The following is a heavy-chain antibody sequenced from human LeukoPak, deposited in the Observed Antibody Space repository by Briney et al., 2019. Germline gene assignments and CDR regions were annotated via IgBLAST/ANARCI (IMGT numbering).Heavy chain of an antibody. D-gene: IGHD3-22*01. Sequence: ASVKVSCKASGYTFTGYYMHWVRQAPGQGLDWMGWINPNSGGTKYAQKFQGRVTVTRDTSISTAYMELSSLRSDDTAVYYCARDGAGRTYYYDSSGYYSRSVFDYWGQGTLVIVSS. CDR1: GYTFTGYY. V-gene: IGHV1-2*02. J-gene: IGHJ4*02. CDR2: INPNSGGT. CDR3: ARDGAGRTYYYDSSGYYSRSVFDY.